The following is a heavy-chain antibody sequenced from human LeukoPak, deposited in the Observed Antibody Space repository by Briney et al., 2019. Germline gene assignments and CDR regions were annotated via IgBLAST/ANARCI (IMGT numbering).Heavy chain of an antibody. CDR1: GGSISSSNW. D-gene: IGHD2-15*01. CDR3: ARGSYCSGGSCPVPFDY. V-gene: IGHV4-4*02. J-gene: IGHJ4*02. CDR2: IYHSGST. Sequence: SGTLSLTCAVSGGSISSSNWWSWVRQPPGKGLEWIGEIYHSGSTNYNPSLKSRVTISVDKSKNQFSLKLSSVTAADTAVYYCARGSYCSGGSCPVPFDYWGQGTLVTVSS.